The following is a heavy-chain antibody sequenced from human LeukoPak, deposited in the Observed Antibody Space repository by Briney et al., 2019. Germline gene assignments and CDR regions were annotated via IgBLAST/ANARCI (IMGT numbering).Heavy chain of an antibody. D-gene: IGHD3-16*01. V-gene: IGHV4-34*01. J-gene: IGHJ3*02. CDR1: GGSFSGYY. CDR2: INHSGST. Sequence: SETLPLTCAVYGGSFSGYYWSWIRQPPGKGLEWIGEINHSGSTNYNPSLKSRVTISVDTSKNQFSLKLSSVTAADTAVYYCARGGLISLAYTPLGAFDIWGQGTMVSVSS. CDR3: ARGGLISLAYTPLGAFDI.